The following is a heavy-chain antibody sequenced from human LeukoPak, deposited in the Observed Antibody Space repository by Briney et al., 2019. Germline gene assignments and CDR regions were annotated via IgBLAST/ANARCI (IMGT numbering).Heavy chain of an antibody. V-gene: IGHV3-23*01. D-gene: IGHD2-2*01. Sequence: GGSLRLSCAASGFTFSSYAMSWVRQAPGKGLEWVSAISGSGGSTYYADSVKGRFTISRDNSKNTLYLQMNSLRAEGTAVYYCANAFYCSSTSCYRWFDPWGQGTLVTVSS. CDR1: GFTFSSYA. CDR2: ISGSGGST. J-gene: IGHJ5*02. CDR3: ANAFYCSSTSCYRWFDP.